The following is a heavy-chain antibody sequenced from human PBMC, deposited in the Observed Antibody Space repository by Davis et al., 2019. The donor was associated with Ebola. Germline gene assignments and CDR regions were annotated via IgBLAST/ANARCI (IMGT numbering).Heavy chain of an antibody. D-gene: IGHD1-26*01. Sequence: SVKVSCKALGYTFTSYGISWVRQAPGQGLEWMGWVIPVFGTTNYAQKFQGRVTLTADESTSTAYMELTNLRSDDTAVYYCAREVGETKLDQWGQGTLVTVSS. CDR2: VIPVFGTT. V-gene: IGHV1-69*13. CDR3: AREVGETKLDQ. CDR1: GYTFTSYG. J-gene: IGHJ4*02.